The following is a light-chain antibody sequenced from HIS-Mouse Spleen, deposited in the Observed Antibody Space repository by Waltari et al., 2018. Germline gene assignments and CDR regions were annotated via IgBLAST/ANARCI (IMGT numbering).Light chain of an antibody. Sequence: QSALTQPASVSGSPGQSITISCTGTSSDVGGYNYVSWYQQHPGKAPKPMIYEVGNRPSGVSNRFSGSKSGNTASLTISGLQAEDEADYYCSSYTSSGTVFGGGTKLTVL. CDR2: EVG. J-gene: IGLJ2*01. CDR3: SSYTSSGTV. CDR1: SSDVGGYNY. V-gene: IGLV2-14*01.